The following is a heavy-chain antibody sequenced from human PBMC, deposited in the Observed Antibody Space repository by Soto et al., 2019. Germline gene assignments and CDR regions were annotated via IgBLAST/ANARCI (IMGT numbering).Heavy chain of an antibody. CDR1: GYTFTSYG. CDR2: ISAYNGNT. V-gene: IGHV1-18*01. Sequence: QVQLVQSGAEVKKPGASVKVSCKASGYTFTSYGISWVRQAPGQGLEWMGWISAYNGNTNYAQKLQGIVTMTTDTSTSTAYMELRSLRSDDTAVYYCARDRQMTMVRGVIFSYWGQGTLVTVSS. CDR3: ARDRQMTMVRGVIFSY. D-gene: IGHD3-10*01. J-gene: IGHJ4*02.